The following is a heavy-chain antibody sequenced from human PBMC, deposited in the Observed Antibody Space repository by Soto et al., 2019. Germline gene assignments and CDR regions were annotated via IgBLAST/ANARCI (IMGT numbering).Heavy chain of an antibody. D-gene: IGHD2-15*01. CDR3: ARSQGGSSSLDIYYYYYYGMDV. CDR2: IIPLFGTA. CDR1: GGTFSSYA. Sequence: QVQLVQSGAEVKKPGSSVKVSCKAPGGTFSSYAISWVRQAPGQGLAWMGGIIPLFGTANYGQKFQGRVTITADESTSTGYMELSSLRSEDTAVYYCARSQGGSSSLDIYYYYYYGMDVWGQGTTVTVSS. J-gene: IGHJ6*02. V-gene: IGHV1-69*01.